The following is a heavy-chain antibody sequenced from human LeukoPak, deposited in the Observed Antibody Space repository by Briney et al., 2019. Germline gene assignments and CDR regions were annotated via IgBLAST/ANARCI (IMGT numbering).Heavy chain of an antibody. V-gene: IGHV3-21*01. CDR3: ARELAGGSFDY. D-gene: IGHD7-27*01. Sequence: GSLRLSCAASGFTFSSYGMNWVRQAPGKGLEWVSSISSSSSYIYYADSVKGRFTISRDNAKNSPYLQMNSLRAEDTAVYYCARELAGGSFDYWGQGTLVTVSS. CDR2: ISSSSSYI. J-gene: IGHJ4*02. CDR1: GFTFSSYG.